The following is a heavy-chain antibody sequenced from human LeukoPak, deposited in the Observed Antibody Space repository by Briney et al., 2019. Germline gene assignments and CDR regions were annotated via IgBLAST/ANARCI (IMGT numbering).Heavy chain of an antibody. CDR3: AKVLGYCSSTSCYALSYGMDV. CDR1: GFTFSSYG. CDR2: IWFDGSNK. Sequence: GGSLRLSCAASGFTFSSYGMHWVRQAPGKGLEWVAGIWFDGSNKYCADSVKGGFTISRDNSKNTLFLQMNSLSAEDTAVYYCAKVLGYCSSTSCYALSYGMDVWGQGTTVTVSS. V-gene: IGHV3-30*02. D-gene: IGHD2-2*01. J-gene: IGHJ6*02.